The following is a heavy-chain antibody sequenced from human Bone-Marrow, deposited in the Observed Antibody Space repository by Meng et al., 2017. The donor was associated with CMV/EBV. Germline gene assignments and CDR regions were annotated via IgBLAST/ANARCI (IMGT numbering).Heavy chain of an antibody. D-gene: IGHD3-10*01. Sequence: SPSPSCVFSGSTFSSYALYCVRLAPCKGREWVSYISSSGSTIYYADSVKGRFTISRDNAKNSLYLQMNSLRAEDTAVYYCARVSLELGDAFDIWGQGTMVTVSS. V-gene: IGHV3-48*03. CDR2: ISSSGSTI. J-gene: IGHJ3*02. CDR3: ARVSLELGDAFDI. CDR1: GSTFSSYA.